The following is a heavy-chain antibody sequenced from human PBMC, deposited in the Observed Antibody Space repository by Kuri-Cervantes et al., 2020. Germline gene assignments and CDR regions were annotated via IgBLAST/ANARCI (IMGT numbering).Heavy chain of an antibody. CDR2: IIPIFGTA. V-gene: IGHV1-69*13. Sequence: SVKVSCKASGGTFSSYAISWVRQAPGQGLEWMGGIIPIFGTAKYAQKFQGRVTITADESTSTAYMELSSLRSEDTAVYYCARSGQGPSGAFDIWGQGTMVTVSS. D-gene: IGHD6-25*01. J-gene: IGHJ3*02. CDR1: GGTFSSYA. CDR3: ARSGQGPSGAFDI.